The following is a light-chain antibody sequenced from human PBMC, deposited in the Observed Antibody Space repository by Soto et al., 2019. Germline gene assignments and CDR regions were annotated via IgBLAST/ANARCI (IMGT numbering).Light chain of an antibody. V-gene: IGKV3-20*01. J-gene: IGKJ3*01. CDR1: QSVSSSF. CDR2: GAS. CDR3: QQYGSSFT. Sequence: EIVLTQSPGTLSLSPGERATLSCRASQSVSSSFLAWYQQKVGQAPRLLIYGASSRATGIPDRFSGSGSGTDFTLTISRLEPEDFAVYYCQQYGSSFTFGPGTKVDI.